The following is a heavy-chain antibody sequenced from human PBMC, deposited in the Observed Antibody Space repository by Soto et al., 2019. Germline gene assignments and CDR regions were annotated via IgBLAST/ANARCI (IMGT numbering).Heavy chain of an antibody. D-gene: IGHD6-19*01. CDR3: ARGGLLPDY. V-gene: IGHV4-30-2*01. Sequence: TLSLTCAVSGCSPSSGGYSWCWLRQPPGKGLEWIGYISHSGSTYYNPSLKSRVTISVDTSKNQFSLRLSSVTAADTAVYYCARGGLLPDYWGQGTLVT. CDR1: GCSPSSGGYS. J-gene: IGHJ4*02. CDR2: ISHSGST.